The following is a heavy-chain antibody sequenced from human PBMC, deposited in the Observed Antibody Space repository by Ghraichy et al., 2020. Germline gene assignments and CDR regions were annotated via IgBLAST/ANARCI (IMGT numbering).Heavy chain of an antibody. CDR2: VSSHGNTK. Sequence: GGSLRLSCAASGFTFSRYGMQWVRQAPGKGLEWVAVVSSHGNTKYYADSVKGRFTVSRDNSKNTLYLQMSSLRVEDTAVYYCAKEVIISGYYAYFDYGGQGALGTVSS. CDR3: AKEVIISGYYAYFDY. D-gene: IGHD3-22*01. CDR1: GFTFSRYG. J-gene: IGHJ4*02. V-gene: IGHV3-30*18.